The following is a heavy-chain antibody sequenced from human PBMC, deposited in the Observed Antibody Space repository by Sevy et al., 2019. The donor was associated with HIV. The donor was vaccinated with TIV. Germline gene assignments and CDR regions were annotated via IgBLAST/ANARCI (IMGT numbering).Heavy chain of an antibody. CDR1: GFTFSSYW. CDR3: AREKTSNYDFWSGYYPPSSYFDY. J-gene: IGHJ4*02. Sequence: GGSLRLSCAASGFTFSSYWMSWVRQAPGKGLEWVANIKQDGSEKYYVDSVKGRFTISRDNAKNSLYLQMNSLRAEDTAVYYCAREKTSNYDFWSGYYPPSSYFDYWGQGTLVTVSS. D-gene: IGHD3-3*01. CDR2: IKQDGSEK. V-gene: IGHV3-7*01.